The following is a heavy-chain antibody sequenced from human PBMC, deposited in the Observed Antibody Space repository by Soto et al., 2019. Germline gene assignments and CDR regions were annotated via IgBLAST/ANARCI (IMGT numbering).Heavy chain of an antibody. CDR2: IYYSGST. D-gene: IGHD3-10*01. CDR1: GGSISSYY. Sequence: SETLSLTCTVSGGSISSYYWSWIRQPPGKGLEWIGYIYYSGSTNYNPSLKSRVTISVDTSKNQFSLKLSSVTTADTAVYYCARENGGFFDYWGQGTLVTVSS. CDR3: ARENGGFFDY. V-gene: IGHV4-59*01. J-gene: IGHJ4*02.